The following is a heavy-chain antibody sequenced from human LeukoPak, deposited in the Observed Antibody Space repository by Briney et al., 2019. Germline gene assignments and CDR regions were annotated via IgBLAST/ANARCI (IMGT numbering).Heavy chain of an antibody. Sequence: PSETLSLTCAFSGGSFSGYYWSWIRQPPGKGLEWIGEINHSGRTNYNPSLKSRVTISVDTSKNQFSLKMKSVTAADTAVYYCARSHGYCSGGSCYSSPYYFDYWGQGTLVTVSS. CDR2: INHSGRT. J-gene: IGHJ4*02. V-gene: IGHV4-34*01. CDR1: GGSFSGYY. CDR3: ARSHGYCSGGSCYSSPYYFDY. D-gene: IGHD2-15*01.